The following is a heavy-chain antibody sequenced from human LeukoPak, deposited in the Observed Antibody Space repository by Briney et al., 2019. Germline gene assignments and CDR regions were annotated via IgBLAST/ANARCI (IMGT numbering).Heavy chain of an antibody. J-gene: IGHJ4*02. CDR3: ASARMAVADY. CDR1: GGSFSGYY. CDR2: INHSGST. V-gene: IGHV4-34*01. D-gene: IGHD6-19*01. Sequence: PSETLSLTCAVYGGSFSGYYWSWIRQPPGKGLEWIGEINHSGSTNYNPSLKRRVTISVDTSKNQFSLKLSSVTAADTAVYYCASARMAVADYWGQGTLVTVSS.